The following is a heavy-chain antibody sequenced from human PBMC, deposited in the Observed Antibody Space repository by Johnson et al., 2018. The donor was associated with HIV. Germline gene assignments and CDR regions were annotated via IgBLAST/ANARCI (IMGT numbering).Heavy chain of an antibody. CDR1: GFTFDDYA. J-gene: IGHJ3*02. Sequence: VLLVESGGGLVQPGRSLRLSCAASGFTFDDYAMHWVRQAPGKGLEWVSGISWNSGSIGYADSVKGRFTISRDNAKNSLYLQMNSLRAEDTAVYYCAKDERAAAGTHHDAFDIWGQGTMVTVSS. V-gene: IGHV3-9*01. D-gene: IGHD6-13*01. CDR3: AKDERAAAGTHHDAFDI. CDR2: ISWNSGSI.